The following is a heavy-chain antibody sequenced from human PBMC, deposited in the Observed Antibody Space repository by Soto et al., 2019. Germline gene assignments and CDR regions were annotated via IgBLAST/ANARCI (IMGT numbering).Heavy chain of an antibody. V-gene: IGHV3-48*02. Sequence: PGGSLRLSCVGSGFSFRDHSMNWVRQPPGKGLQCISYISSSSENIYYADSVKGRFTVSRDNAKNTLFLQMNSLRDDDSAIYYCARLPRGSVVTGWGQGSLVTVSS. CDR1: GFSFRDHS. D-gene: IGHD2-21*02. J-gene: IGHJ4*01. CDR2: ISSSSENI. CDR3: ARLPRGSVVTG.